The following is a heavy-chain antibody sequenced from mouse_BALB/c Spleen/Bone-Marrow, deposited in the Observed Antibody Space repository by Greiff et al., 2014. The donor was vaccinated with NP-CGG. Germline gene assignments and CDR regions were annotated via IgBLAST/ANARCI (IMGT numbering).Heavy chain of an antibody. CDR1: GFNIKDTY. CDR3: ARSDY. V-gene: IGHV14-3*02. Sequence: EVQRVESGAELVKPGASVKLSCTASGFNIKDTYMHWVKQRPEQGLEWMGRIALSNGYTKYDPKFQGKATITADTSSNTAYLQLSSLASEDTAIYYCARSDYWGQGTTLTVSS. CDR2: IALSNGYT. J-gene: IGHJ2*01.